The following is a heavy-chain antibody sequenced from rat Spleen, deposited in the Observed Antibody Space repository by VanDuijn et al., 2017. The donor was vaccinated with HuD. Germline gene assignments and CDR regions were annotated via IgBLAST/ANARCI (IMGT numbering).Heavy chain of an antibody. J-gene: IGHJ1*01. V-gene: IGHV5-20*01. CDR1: GFTFSNYD. CDR3: TTVDIYNNYYWYFDF. CDR2: ISYDGSST. D-gene: IGHD1-10*01. Sequence: EVQLVESGGGLVQPGRSMKLSCAASGFTFSNYDMAWVRQAPTKGLEWVASISYDGSSTYYRDSVKGRFTISRDNAKSTLYLQMDSLRSEDTATYYCTTVDIYNNYYWYFDFWGPGTMVTVSS.